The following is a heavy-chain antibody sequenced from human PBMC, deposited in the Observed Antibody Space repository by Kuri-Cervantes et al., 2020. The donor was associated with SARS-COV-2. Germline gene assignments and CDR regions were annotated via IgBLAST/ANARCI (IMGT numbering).Heavy chain of an antibody. CDR1: GFTFSSYA. CDR3: ARDGRGYSGYDYVYFVY. CDR2: ISGSGGST. J-gene: IGHJ4*02. D-gene: IGHD5-12*01. Sequence: GESLKISCAASGFTFSSYAMSWVRQAPGKGLEWVSAISGSGGSTYYADSVKGRFTISRDNSKNTLYLQMNSLRAEDTAVYYCARDGRGYSGYDYVYFVYWGQGTLVTVSS. V-gene: IGHV3-23*01.